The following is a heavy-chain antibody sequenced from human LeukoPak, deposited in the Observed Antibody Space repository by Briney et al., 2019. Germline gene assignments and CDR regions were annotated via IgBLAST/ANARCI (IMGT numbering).Heavy chain of an antibody. CDR2: IYYSGST. V-gene: IGHV4-59*01. D-gene: IGHD6-19*01. CDR3: ARDKCAVAGTADYFDY. CDR1: GGSISSYY. J-gene: IGHJ4*02. Sequence: SETLSLTCTVSGGSISSYYWSWIRQPPGNGLEWIGYIYYSGSTNYNPSLKSRVTISVDTSKNQFSLKLSSVTAADTAVYYCARDKCAVAGTADYFDYWGQGTLVTVSS.